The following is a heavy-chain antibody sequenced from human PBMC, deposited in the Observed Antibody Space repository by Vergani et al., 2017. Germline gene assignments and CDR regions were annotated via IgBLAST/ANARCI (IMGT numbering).Heavy chain of an antibody. CDR2: IYPGDSDT. CDR1: GYSFTSYW. J-gene: IGHJ3*01. Sequence: EVQLVQSGAEVTKPGESLKLSCKGSGYSFTSYWNGWVRHTPGEGLEWMGIIYPGDSDTRYSPSVQGQVTISANKSISTGYLQWSSLKASNTARYYCARYAGEVDTAISHAFDVWGQGRMVTVSS. V-gene: IGHV5-51*03. CDR3: ARYAGEVDTAISHAFDV. D-gene: IGHD5-18*01.